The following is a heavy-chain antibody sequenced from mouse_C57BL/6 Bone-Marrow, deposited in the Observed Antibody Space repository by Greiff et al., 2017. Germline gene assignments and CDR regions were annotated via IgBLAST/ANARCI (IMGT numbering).Heavy chain of an antibody. D-gene: IGHD1-1*01. J-gene: IGHJ3*01. CDR2: IYPGDGDT. CDR3: AREGDYYGSSSY. Sequence: QVHVKQSGPELVKPGASVKISCKASGYAFSSSWMNWVKQRPGKGLEWIGRIYPGDGDTNYNGKFKGKATLTADKSSSTAYMQLSSLTSEDSAVYFCAREGDYYGSSSYWGQGTLVTVSA. CDR1: GYAFSSSW. V-gene: IGHV1-82*01.